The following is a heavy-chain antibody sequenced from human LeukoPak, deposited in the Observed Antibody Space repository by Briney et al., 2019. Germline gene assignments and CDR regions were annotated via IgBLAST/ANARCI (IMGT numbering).Heavy chain of an antibody. CDR2: ISSSSSYT. CDR1: GFTFSDYY. CDR3: ARSYGDYGPSIMVPRYYYYGMDV. D-gene: IGHD4-17*01. V-gene: IGHV3-11*03. J-gene: IGHJ6*02. Sequence: GGSLRLSCAASGFTFSDYYMSWIRQAPGKGLEWVSYISSSSSYTNYADSVKGRLTISRDNAKNSLYLQMNSLRAEDTAVYYCARSYGDYGPSIMVPRYYYYGMDVWGQGTTVTVSS.